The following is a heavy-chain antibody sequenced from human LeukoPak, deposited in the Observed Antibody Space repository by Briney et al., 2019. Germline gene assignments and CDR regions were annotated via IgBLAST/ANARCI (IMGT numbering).Heavy chain of an antibody. CDR3: ASRDRGYSYGLLFDY. Sequence: ASVTVSCKASGGTFISYAISWVRQAPGQGLEWMGGIIPIFGTANYAQKFQGRVTITADESTSTAYMELSSLRSEDTAVYYCASRDRGYSYGLLFDYWGQGTLVTVSS. V-gene: IGHV1-69*13. D-gene: IGHD5-18*01. J-gene: IGHJ4*02. CDR1: GGTFISYA. CDR2: IIPIFGTA.